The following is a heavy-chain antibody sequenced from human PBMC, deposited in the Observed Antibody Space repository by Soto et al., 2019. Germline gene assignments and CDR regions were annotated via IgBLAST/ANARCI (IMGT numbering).Heavy chain of an antibody. D-gene: IGHD1-26*01. CDR3: GVGAAHSDDY. CDR1: GGSISSRTYY. J-gene: IGHJ4*02. V-gene: IGHV4-39*01. CDR2: ISYSGSA. Sequence: QVQLQESGPGLVKPSETLSLTCTVSGGSISSRTYYWGWIRQSPGKGLEWIASISYSGSAFHNPSLNGRVTMSVDTSKDQFSLSLSSVTAADTAFYYCGVGAAHSDDYWGQGILVTVSS.